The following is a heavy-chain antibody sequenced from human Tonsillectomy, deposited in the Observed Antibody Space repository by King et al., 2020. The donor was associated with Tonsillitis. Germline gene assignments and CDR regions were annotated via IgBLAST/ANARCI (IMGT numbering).Heavy chain of an antibody. D-gene: IGHD5-18*01. CDR2: IYNGGNT. V-gene: IGHV4-31*03. Sequence: VQLQESGPGLVKPSQTLSLTCTVSGGSISSAGHYWSWIRQHPGKGLEWIGYIYNGGNTYYKPSLKSRVSISEDTSKNQFSLRLSSLTAADTAVYYCVRVNVDTAMVTSDNWFDPWGQGTLVTVSS. CDR3: VRVNVDTAMVTSDNWFDP. CDR1: GGSISSAGHY. J-gene: IGHJ5*02.